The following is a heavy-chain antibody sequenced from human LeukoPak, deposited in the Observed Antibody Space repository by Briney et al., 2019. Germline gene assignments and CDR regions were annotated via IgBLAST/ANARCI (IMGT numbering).Heavy chain of an antibody. V-gene: IGHV1-69*13. CDR3: ARGAFGYCSGGSCYRQFDY. CDR1: GGTFSSYA. J-gene: IGHJ4*02. D-gene: IGHD2-15*01. CDR2: IIPIFGTA. Sequence: SVKVSCKASGGTFSSYAISWVRQAPGQGLEWMGGIIPIFGTANYAQKFQGRVTITADESTGTAYMELSSLRSEDTAVYYCARGAFGYCSGGSCYRQFDYWGQGTLVTVSS.